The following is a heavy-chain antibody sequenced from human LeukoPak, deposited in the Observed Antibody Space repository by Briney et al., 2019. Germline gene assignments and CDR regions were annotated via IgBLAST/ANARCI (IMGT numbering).Heavy chain of an antibody. D-gene: IGHD6-6*01. CDR1: GFTFSTYA. CDR2: ISGSGGRT. J-gene: IGHJ4*02. CDR3: AKELGSSIVARLSH. Sequence: GGSLRLSCAASGFTFSTYAMSWVRQAPGKGLEWVSAISGSGGRTYYADSVKGRFTISRDNSKNTLDLQMNSLRAEDTAVYYCAKELGSSIVARLSHWGQGTMVTVSS. V-gene: IGHV3-23*01.